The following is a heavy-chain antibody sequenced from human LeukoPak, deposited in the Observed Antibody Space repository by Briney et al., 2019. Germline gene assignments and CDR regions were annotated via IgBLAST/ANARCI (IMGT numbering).Heavy chain of an antibody. J-gene: IGHJ4*02. V-gene: IGHV3-23*01. D-gene: IGHD3-10*01. Sequence: GGSLRLSCAASGFTFSSYAMSWVRQAPGKGLEWVSAISGSGGSTSYADSVKGRFTISRDNSKNTLYLQMNNLRAEDTAVYYCAKDLRGLGVYFDYWGQGTLVTVSS. CDR2: ISGSGGST. CDR3: AKDLRGLGVYFDY. CDR1: GFTFSSYA.